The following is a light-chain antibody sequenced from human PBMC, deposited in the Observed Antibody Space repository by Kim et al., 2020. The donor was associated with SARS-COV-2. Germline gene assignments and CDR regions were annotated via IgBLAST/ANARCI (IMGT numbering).Light chain of an antibody. CDR2: DAS. CDR3: QQFNFFPLT. CDR1: HAINIY. J-gene: IGKJ4*01. Sequence: SASVGDRVTISCRACHAINIYVAWFHQRPGKAPKSLIYDASVLQSGVPSRFSGSGSGTEFTLTISSLHPEDLGTYYCQQFNFFPLTFGGGTKLEI. V-gene: IGKV1-16*01.